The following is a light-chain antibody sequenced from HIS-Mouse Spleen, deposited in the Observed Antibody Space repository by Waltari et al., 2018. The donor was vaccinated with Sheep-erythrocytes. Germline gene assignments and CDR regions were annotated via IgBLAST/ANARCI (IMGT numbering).Light chain of an antibody. CDR2: EVS. V-gene: IGLV2-8*01. CDR1: SSDLRGSNS. Sequence: QSALTQPPSASGSPGQSVTISSTGTSSDLRGSNSASWYQQHPGKAPKLMIYEVSKRPSGVPDRFSGSKSGNTASLTVSGLQAEDEADYYCSSYAGSNNVVFGGGTKLTVL. CDR3: SSYAGSNNVV. J-gene: IGLJ2*01.